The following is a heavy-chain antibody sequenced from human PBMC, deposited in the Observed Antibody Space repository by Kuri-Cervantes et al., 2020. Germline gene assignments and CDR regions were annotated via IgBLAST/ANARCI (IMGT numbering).Heavy chain of an antibody. D-gene: IGHD3-22*01. J-gene: IGHJ4*02. V-gene: IGHV3-48*01. CDR2: ISSSNLVT. Sequence: GGSLRLSCAVSGFIFSAYNMNWVRQAPGKGLEWVSHISSSNLVTYYADSVKGRFIISRDKAKNSLYLQMGSLRAEDMAVYYCARGISTYYYDSSGYSTTYYFDYWGQGTLVTVSS. CDR3: ARGISTYYYDSSGYSTTYYFDY. CDR1: GFIFSAYN.